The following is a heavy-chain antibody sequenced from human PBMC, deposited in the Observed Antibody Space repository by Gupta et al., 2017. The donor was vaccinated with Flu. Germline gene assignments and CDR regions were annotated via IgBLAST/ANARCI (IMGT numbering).Heavy chain of an antibody. CDR3: ARDETAVFGVIVPKPFDY. Sequence: QVQLVQSGGAVKEPGASVKISCKASGYSFISYGISWLRQAPGQGLEWMGWIDGYNGTFSYAQKFQGRVTMTMQTSTRTAYMEVRSLRSDDTAVYFCARDETAVFGVIVPKPFDYWGQGTQVTVSS. V-gene: IGHV1-18*01. D-gene: IGHD3-3*01. CDR1: GYSFISYG. CDR2: IDGYNGTF. J-gene: IGHJ4*02.